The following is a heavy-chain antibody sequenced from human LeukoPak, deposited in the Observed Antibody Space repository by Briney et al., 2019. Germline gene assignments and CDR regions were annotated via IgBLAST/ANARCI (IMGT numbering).Heavy chain of an antibody. D-gene: IGHD3-22*01. CDR3: ARDSSRRLLRIFAEDPFPGIAYYGMDV. V-gene: IGHV3-53*01. J-gene: IGHJ6*02. Sequence: AGSLRLSCAASAFTVNHNYMTWVRQAPGKGLEWISVTYSGGTTYYADSVKGRFTISRDNSKNTLCLQMNSLRAEDTAVYYCARDSSRRLLRIFAEDPFPGIAYYGMDVWGPGTTVTVSS. CDR2: TYSGGTT. CDR1: AFTVNHNY.